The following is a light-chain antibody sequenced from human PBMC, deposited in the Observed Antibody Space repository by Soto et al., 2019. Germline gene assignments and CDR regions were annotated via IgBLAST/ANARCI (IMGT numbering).Light chain of an antibody. CDR3: QHYGYSPFT. J-gene: IGKJ3*01. CDR2: GAS. V-gene: IGKV3-20*01. CDR1: QSVSSSY. Sequence: EIVLTQSPGTLSLSPGERATLSCRASQSVSSSYLAWYQQKPGQAPRLLIYGASSRATGIPDRFSGSGSGTDFTLTIGRLEPEDCAVYYCQHYGYSPFTFGPGTKVDIK.